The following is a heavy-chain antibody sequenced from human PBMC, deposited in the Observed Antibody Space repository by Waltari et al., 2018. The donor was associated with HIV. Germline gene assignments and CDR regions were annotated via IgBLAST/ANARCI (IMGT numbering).Heavy chain of an antibody. V-gene: IGHV4-59*01. D-gene: IGHD6-13*01. CDR3: ARERYSSSWWEGSGFFDY. Sequence: QVQLQESGPGLVKPSETLSLTCTVPGGSISRYYWCWIRQPPGKGLEWIGYINYSGRTNFNPSLKSRVTISVDTSKKEFSLKLFSVTAADTAVYYCARERYSSSWWEGSGFFDYWGQGTLVTVSS. CDR2: INYSGRT. J-gene: IGHJ4*02. CDR1: GGSISRYY.